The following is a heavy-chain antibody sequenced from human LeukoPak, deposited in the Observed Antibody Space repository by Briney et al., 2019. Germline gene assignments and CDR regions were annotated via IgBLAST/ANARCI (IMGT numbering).Heavy chain of an antibody. V-gene: IGHV1-8*03. CDR3: ARGIITLDSYWYFDL. Sequence: ASVKVSCKASGYTFTSYDITWVRQATGQGLAWMGWMNPNSGNTGYAQKFQGRVTITRNTSISTAYMELSSLRSEDTAVYYCARGIITLDSYWYFDLWGRGTLVTVSS. J-gene: IGHJ2*01. CDR2: MNPNSGNT. CDR1: GYTFTSYD. D-gene: IGHD3-10*01.